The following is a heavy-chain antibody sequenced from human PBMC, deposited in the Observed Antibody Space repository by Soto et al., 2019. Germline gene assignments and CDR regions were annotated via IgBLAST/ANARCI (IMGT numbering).Heavy chain of an antibody. J-gene: IGHJ4*02. D-gene: IGHD2-2*01. CDR2: INHSGST. CDR3: ARGGKGIVVVPAANVFDY. V-gene: IGHV4-34*01. CDR1: GGSFSGYY. Sequence: SETLSLTCAVYGGSFSGYYWSWIRQPPGKGLEWIGEINHSGSTNYNPSLKSRVTISVDTSKNQFSLKLSFVTAADTAVYYCARGGKGIVVVPAANVFDYWGQGTLVTVSS.